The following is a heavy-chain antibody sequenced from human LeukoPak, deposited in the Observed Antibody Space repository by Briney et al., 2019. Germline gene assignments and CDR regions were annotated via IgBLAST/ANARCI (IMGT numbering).Heavy chain of an antibody. Sequence: GGSLSLSRAASGFTLDDYAMHGVRQAPRRGLEWVFLISGDGGGTYYAVSVKGRFTISRDNSKISLFLQMNSLRTEDTALYYCAKDSGDYVWGSYRYSYYYGMDVWGQGTTVTVS. CDR1: GFTLDDYA. CDR3: AKDSGDYVWGSYRYSYYYGMDV. CDR2: ISGDGGGT. V-gene: IGHV3-43*02. J-gene: IGHJ6*02. D-gene: IGHD3-16*02.